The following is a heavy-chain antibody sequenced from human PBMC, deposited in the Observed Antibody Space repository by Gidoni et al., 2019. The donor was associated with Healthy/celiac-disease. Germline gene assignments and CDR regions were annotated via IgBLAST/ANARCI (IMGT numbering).Heavy chain of an antibody. J-gene: IGHJ6*02. V-gene: IGHV4-61*02. D-gene: IGHD5-18*01. Sequence: QVQLQESGPGLVKPSQTLSLTCTVSGGSISSGSYYWSWIRQPAGKGLEWIGRIYTSGSTNYNPSLKSRVTISVDTSKNQFSLKLSSVTAADTAVYYCARDRAMDNYGMDVWGQGTTVTVSS. CDR3: ARDRAMDNYGMDV. CDR2: IYTSGST. CDR1: GGSISSGSYY.